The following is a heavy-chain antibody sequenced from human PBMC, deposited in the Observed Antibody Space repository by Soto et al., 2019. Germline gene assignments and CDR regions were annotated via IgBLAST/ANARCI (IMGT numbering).Heavy chain of an antibody. Sequence: PGGSLRLSCAASGFTFSSYAMHWVRQAPGKGLEWVAVISYDGSNKYYADSVKGRFTISRDNSKNTLYLKMNSLRAEDTAVYYCAKDVAVVVVAATYTDRDAFDIWGQGTMVTVSS. CDR1: GFTFSSYA. D-gene: IGHD2-15*01. CDR3: AKDVAVVVVAATYTDRDAFDI. CDR2: ISYDGSNK. J-gene: IGHJ3*02. V-gene: IGHV3-30-3*01.